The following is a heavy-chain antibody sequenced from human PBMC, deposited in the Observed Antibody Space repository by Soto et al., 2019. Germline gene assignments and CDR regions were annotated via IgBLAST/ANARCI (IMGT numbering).Heavy chain of an antibody. CDR2: IWHDGTGK. CDR1: GFSFSSYY. Sequence: ESGGGVVQPGRSLRLSCAASGFSFSSYYMHWVRQAPGKGLEWVAVIWHDGTGKYYADSVKGRFTISRDNSKNTLYLQMNSLRVEDTAVYYCARDLVVVATAPFDYWGQGTLVTVSS. D-gene: IGHD2-21*01. CDR3: ARDLVVVATAPFDY. J-gene: IGHJ4*02. V-gene: IGHV3-33*01.